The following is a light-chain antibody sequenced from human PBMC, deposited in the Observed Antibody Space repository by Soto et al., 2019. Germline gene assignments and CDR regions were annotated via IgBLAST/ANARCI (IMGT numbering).Light chain of an antibody. V-gene: IGKV3-20*01. J-gene: IGKJ4*01. CDR2: DAS. CDR1: QSVAKNY. Sequence: EIVLTQSPGTLSLSPGERATLSCRASQSVAKNYLAWYQQKPGQAPRLLIHDASIRATGIPDRFSGSGSGTEFTLTISSLEPEDFAAYYCQLYNSSPLTFGGGTKVEIK. CDR3: QLYNSSPLT.